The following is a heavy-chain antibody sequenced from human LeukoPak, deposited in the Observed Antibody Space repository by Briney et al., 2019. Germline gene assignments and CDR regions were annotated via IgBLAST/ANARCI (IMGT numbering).Heavy chain of an antibody. CDR2: ISGSGGST. CDR1: GFTFSSYG. CDR3: AKDLSPPATDYYGSGSPDY. J-gene: IGHJ4*02. Sequence: GGTLRLSCAASGFTFSSYGMSWVRQAPGKGLEWVSAISGSGGSTYYADSVKGRFTISRDNSKNTLYLQMNSLRAEDTAVYYCAKDLSPPATDYYGSGSPDYWGQGTLVTVSS. V-gene: IGHV3-23*01. D-gene: IGHD3-10*01.